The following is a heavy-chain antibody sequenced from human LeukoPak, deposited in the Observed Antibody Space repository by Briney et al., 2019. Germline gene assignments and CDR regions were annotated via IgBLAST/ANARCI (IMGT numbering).Heavy chain of an antibody. CDR2: IIPIFGTA. CDR3: ARGGDSSSPTTNYYYYMDV. D-gene: IGHD6-6*01. J-gene: IGHJ6*03. V-gene: IGHV1-69*05. CDR1: GGTFSSYA. Sequence: SVKVSCKASGGTFSSYAISWMRQAPGQGLEWMGGIIPIFGTANYAQKFQGRVTITTDESTSTAYMELSSLRSEDTAVYYCARGGDSSSPTTNYYYYMDVWGKGTTVTVSS.